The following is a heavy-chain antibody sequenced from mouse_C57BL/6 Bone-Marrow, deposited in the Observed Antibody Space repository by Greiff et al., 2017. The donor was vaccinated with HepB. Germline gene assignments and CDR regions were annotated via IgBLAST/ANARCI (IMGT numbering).Heavy chain of an antibody. CDR1: GIDFSRYW. V-gene: IGHV4-1*01. Sequence: DVMLVESGGGLVQPGGSLKLSCAASGIDFSRYWMSWVRRAPGKGLEWIGEINPDSSTINYAPSLKDKFIISRDNAKNTLYLQMSQVRSEDTALYYCARRGYYYGRSYAMDYWGQGTSVTVSS. D-gene: IGHD1-1*01. CDR3: ARRGYYYGRSYAMDY. CDR2: INPDSSTI. J-gene: IGHJ4*01.